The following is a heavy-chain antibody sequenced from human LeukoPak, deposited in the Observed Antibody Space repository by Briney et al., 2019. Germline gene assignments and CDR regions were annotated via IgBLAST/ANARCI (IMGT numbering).Heavy chain of an antibody. CDR2: ISSSGGST. CDR1: GFTFSSYG. Sequence: PGGTLRLSCAASGFTFSSYGMSWVRQAPGKGLEWVSTISSSGGSTYYADSVKGRFTISRDNSKNTLYLQMNSLRAEDTAVYYCARDRLGSYYLSSFDYWGQGTLVTVSS. J-gene: IGHJ4*02. V-gene: IGHV3-23*01. CDR3: ARDRLGSYYLSSFDY. D-gene: IGHD1-26*01.